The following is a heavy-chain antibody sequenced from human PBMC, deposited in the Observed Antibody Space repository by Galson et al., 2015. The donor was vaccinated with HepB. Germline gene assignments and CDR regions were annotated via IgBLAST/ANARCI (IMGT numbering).Heavy chain of an antibody. Sequence: SLRLSCAASGFTFSSYSMNWVRQAPGKGLEWVSYISRSSSTIYYADSVKGRFTISRDNAKNSLYLQMNSLRDEDTAVYYCARQYYYDSSGYYYWGQGTLVTVSS. CDR2: ISRSSSTI. D-gene: IGHD3-22*01. V-gene: IGHV3-48*02. CDR1: GFTFSSYS. CDR3: ARQYYYDSSGYYY. J-gene: IGHJ4*02.